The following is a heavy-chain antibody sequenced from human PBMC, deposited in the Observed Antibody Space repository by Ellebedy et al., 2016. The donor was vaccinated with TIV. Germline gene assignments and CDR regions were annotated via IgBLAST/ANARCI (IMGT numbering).Heavy chain of an antibody. V-gene: IGHV3-7*03. J-gene: IGHJ3*02. CDR1: GFIFSAYW. Sequence: GESLKISCAASGFIFSAYWMSWVRQAPGKGLEWVANIKLDGSEKYYVDSVKGRFTISRDNAKNSLYVQMNSLRVEDTAVYYCARDRNWGCSGGSCYGVFDIWGQGTMVTVSS. D-gene: IGHD2-15*01. CDR3: ARDRNWGCSGGSCYGVFDI. CDR2: IKLDGSEK.